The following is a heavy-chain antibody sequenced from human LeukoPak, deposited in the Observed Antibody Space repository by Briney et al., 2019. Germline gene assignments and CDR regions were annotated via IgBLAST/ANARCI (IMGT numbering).Heavy chain of an antibody. CDR3: ARGGGIEMATMGTLAY. Sequence: GGSLRLSCAASGFTFSSYAMHWVRQAPGKGLEWVAVISYDGSNKYYADSVKGRFTISRDNSKNTLYLQMNSLRAEDTALYYCARGGGIEMATMGTLAYWGQGTLVTVSS. V-gene: IGHV3-30*04. D-gene: IGHD5-24*01. J-gene: IGHJ4*02. CDR2: ISYDGSNK. CDR1: GFTFSSYA.